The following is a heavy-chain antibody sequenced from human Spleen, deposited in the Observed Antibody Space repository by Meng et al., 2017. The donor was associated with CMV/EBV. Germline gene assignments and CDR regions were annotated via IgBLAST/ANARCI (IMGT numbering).Heavy chain of an antibody. Sequence: SGYAFNKYAMNWVRQAPGQGHGWVGWINTNTGNPTYAQGFTGRFVFSSDTSVSTAYLQISSLKAEDTAVYYCVRDLMAMNLGTWFDPWGQGTLVTVSS. CDR3: VRDLMAMNLGTWFDP. CDR1: GYAFNKYA. CDR2: INTNTGNP. V-gene: IGHV7-4-1*02. D-gene: IGHD5-24*01. J-gene: IGHJ5*02.